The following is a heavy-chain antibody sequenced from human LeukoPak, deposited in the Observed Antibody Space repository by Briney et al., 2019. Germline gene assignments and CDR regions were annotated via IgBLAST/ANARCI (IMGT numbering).Heavy chain of an antibody. CDR3: ARAYCSSTSCYHLDY. Sequence: SVKVSCKASGGTFSSYAISWVRQAPGQGLEWMGGIIPIFGTANYAQKFQGRVTITADESTSTAYLELSSLRSEDTAVYYCARAYCSSTSCYHLDYWGQGTLVTVSS. D-gene: IGHD2-2*01. CDR2: IIPIFGTA. J-gene: IGHJ4*02. V-gene: IGHV1-69*13. CDR1: GGTFSSYA.